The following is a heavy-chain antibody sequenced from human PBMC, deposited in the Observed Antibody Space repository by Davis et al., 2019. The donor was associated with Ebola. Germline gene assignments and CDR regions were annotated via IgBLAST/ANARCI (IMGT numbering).Heavy chain of an antibody. V-gene: IGHV1-46*01. J-gene: IGHJ4*02. CDR1: VYTFTSYY. CDR3: ARSLQLAAAGTYVVDY. D-gene: IGHD6-13*01. CDR2: INPSRGST. Sequence: ASSVTVSCKASVYTFTSYYMHWVRQAPGQGREWMGIINPSRGSTSYAQKFQGRVTMTRDTSTSTVYMELSSLRSEDTAVYYCARSLQLAAAGTYVVDYWGQGTLVTVSS.